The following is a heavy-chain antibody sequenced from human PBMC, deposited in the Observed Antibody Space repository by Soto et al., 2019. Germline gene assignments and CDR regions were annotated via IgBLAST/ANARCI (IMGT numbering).Heavy chain of an antibody. CDR3: ARGGNWCDP. CDR1: GFSFSTYW. V-gene: IGHV3-7*05. J-gene: IGHJ5*02. D-gene: IGHD3-10*01. Sequence: EVQLVESGGVLVQPGGSLRLSCAASGFSFSTYWLAWVRQAPGKGLEWVANIDQGGGEKYYVDSVRGRFTISRDNANNSLYLPMNSLRAEDTAIDDCARGGNWCDPCGQGTLVSVSS. CDR2: IDQGGGEK.